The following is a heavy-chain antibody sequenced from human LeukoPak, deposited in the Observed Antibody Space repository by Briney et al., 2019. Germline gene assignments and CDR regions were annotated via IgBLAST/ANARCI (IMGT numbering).Heavy chain of an antibody. CDR1: GGSISRPDHY. J-gene: IGHJ4*02. V-gene: IGHV4-30-4*01. Sequence: SETLSLTCSVSGGSISRPDHYWSWIRQPPGKGLEWIGFIYDNEKTHYSPSFESRVTISGDTSNNHFSLTLNFVTAADAAIYYCAASQSDYYNSGTYHKIHYWGRGALVTVSS. CDR2: IYDNEKT. D-gene: IGHD3-10*01. CDR3: AASQSDYYNSGTYHKIHY.